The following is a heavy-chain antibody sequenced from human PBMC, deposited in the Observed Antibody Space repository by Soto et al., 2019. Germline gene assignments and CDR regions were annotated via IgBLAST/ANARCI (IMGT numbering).Heavy chain of an antibody. CDR3: AKKVNSGSGSQYFDY. J-gene: IGHJ4*02. CDR2: FRGSGDDGTT. V-gene: IGHV3-23*01. D-gene: IGHD3-10*01. CDR1: GFTFSSYS. Sequence: GGSLRLSCAASGFTFSSYSMSWVRQAPGKGLERVSGFRGSGDDGTTYYADSVKGRFTISRDNSKNMLFLQMNSLRAEDTAIYYCAKKVNSGSGSQYFDYWGQGTLVTVSS.